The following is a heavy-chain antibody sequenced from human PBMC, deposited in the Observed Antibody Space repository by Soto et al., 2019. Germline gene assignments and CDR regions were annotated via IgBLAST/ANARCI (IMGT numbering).Heavy chain of an antibody. CDR2: TYYRSKWYN. V-gene: IGHV6-1*01. Sequence: SQTLSLTCSISGDSVSSNSDAWNWIRQSPSRGLEWLGRTYYRSKWYNDYAVSVKSRITINPDTSKNQFSLQLKSVTTEDTAVYYCAREERVGSGDAFDLWGQGTMVTVSS. J-gene: IGHJ3*01. D-gene: IGHD6-19*01. CDR3: AREERVGSGDAFDL. CDR1: GDSVSSNSDA.